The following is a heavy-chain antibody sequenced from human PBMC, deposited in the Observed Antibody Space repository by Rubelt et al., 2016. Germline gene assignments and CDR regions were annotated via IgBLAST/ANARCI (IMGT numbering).Heavy chain of an antibody. CDR1: GFTFSSYA. Sequence: VQLVESGGGVVQPGRSLRLSCAASGFTFSSYAMHWVRQAPGKGLDYVSAISSHGGSTYYADSVKGRFNSSRDKSKNTLYLQMSSLRAEDTAGYYCVKGLNSYGMNIAVAGSLPEDYWGQGTLVTVSS. D-gene: IGHD6-19*01. J-gene: IGHJ4*02. CDR3: VKGLNSYGMNIAVAGSLPEDY. V-gene: IGHV3-64D*06. CDR2: ISSHGGST.